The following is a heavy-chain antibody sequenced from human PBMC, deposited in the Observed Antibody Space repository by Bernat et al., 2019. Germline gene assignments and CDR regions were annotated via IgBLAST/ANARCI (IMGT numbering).Heavy chain of an antibody. V-gene: IGHV3-23*01. J-gene: IGHJ4*02. D-gene: IGHD6-13*01. CDR1: GFTFSSYA. CDR2: ISGSGNSI. CDR3: ARAAAGPFDY. Sequence: EVQLLESGGGLVQPGGSLRLSCAASGFTFSSYAMNWVRQVPGKGLEWVSVISGSGNSIYYADSVKGRFTISRDSSKHTLYLQMNSLRPEDTAVYYCARAAAGPFDYWGQGTLVTVSS.